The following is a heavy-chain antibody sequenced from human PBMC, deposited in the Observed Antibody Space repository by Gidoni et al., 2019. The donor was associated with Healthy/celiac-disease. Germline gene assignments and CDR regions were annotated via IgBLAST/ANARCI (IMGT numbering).Heavy chain of an antibody. D-gene: IGHD4-17*01. Sequence: QVQLVQSGAEVKKPGASVKVSCKASGYTFTSYDINWVRQATGQGLEWMGWMNPNSGNTGYAQKFQGRVTMTRNTSISTAYMELSSLRSEDTAVYYCAREAYGDYVLHNWFDPWGQGTLVTVSS. CDR1: GYTFTSYD. CDR2: MNPNSGNT. CDR3: AREAYGDYVLHNWFDP. J-gene: IGHJ5*02. V-gene: IGHV1-8*01.